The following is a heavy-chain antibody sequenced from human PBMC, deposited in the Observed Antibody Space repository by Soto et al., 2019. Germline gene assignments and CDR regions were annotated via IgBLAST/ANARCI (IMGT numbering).Heavy chain of an antibody. CDR2: ISSSTSYT. V-gene: IGHV3-11*05. CDR3: ARRWRNDALDI. CDR1: GFTFSDYY. J-gene: IGHJ3*02. Sequence: QVQLVESGGGLVKPGRSLRLSCATSGFTFSDYYMTWIRQAPGKGLGWVSYISSSTSYTNYADSVKGRFTISRDNAKDSLYLQMNSLRGEDMAVYYCARRWRNDALDIWGQGTMVTVSS. D-gene: IGHD2-8*02.